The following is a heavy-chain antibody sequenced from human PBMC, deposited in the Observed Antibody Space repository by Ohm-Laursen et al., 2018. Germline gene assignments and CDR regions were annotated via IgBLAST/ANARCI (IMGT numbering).Heavy chain of an antibody. CDR3: ASNSGWSTFDY. Sequence: SDTLSLTCAVSGGSISTYYWSWIRRPAGKGLEWIGRIYTSGSTNYNPSLKSRVTMSVDTSKNQFSLKLSSVTAADTAVYYCASNSGWSTFDYWGQGTLVTVSS. V-gene: IGHV4-4*07. D-gene: IGHD6-19*01. CDR2: IYTSGST. J-gene: IGHJ4*02. CDR1: GGSISTYY.